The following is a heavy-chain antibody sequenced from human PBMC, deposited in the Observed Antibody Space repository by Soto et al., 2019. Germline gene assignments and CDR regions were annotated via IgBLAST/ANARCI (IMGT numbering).Heavy chain of an antibody. CDR3: GKAGGSTSCYVGGCFDY. D-gene: IGHD2-2*01. CDR2: ISGSGGST. Sequence: EVQLLESGGGLVQPGGSLRLSCAASGFTFSSYAMSWVRQAPGKGLEWVSAISGSGGSTYYADSVKGRFTISRDNSKNTVYQKMNSLRGEETAVYYGGKAGGSTSCYVGGCFDYWGQGTLVTVSS. J-gene: IGHJ4*02. V-gene: IGHV3-23*01. CDR1: GFTFSSYA.